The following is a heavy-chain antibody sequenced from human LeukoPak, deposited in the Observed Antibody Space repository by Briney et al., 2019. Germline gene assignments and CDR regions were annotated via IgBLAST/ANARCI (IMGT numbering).Heavy chain of an antibody. D-gene: IGHD5/OR15-5a*01. CDR1: GGSISSYY. V-gene: IGHV4-59*01. Sequence: PSQTLSLTCTVSGGSISSYYWSWIRQPPGKGLEWIGYIYYSGSTNYNPSLKSRVTISVDTSKNQFSLKLSSVTAADTAVYYCARDRPHVSGMDVWGQGTTVTVSS. J-gene: IGHJ6*02. CDR3: ARDRPHVSGMDV. CDR2: IYYSGST.